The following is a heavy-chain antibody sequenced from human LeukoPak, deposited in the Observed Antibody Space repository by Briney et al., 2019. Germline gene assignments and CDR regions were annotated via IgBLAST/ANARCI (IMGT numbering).Heavy chain of an antibody. CDR2: FNLRGET. CDR3: ARDQLDDRNYVGPFDY. V-gene: IGHV4-61*02. J-gene: IGHJ4*02. Sequence: MSSETLSLTCTVSGGSIRSGSENWSWLRQPAGKGPEWIGRFNLRGETNYNPSLKSRVTISFDTSKNQFSLKLTSVTAADTAVYYCARDQLDDRNYVGPFDYWGQGIMVTVSS. CDR1: GGSIRSGSEN. D-gene: IGHD4-11*01.